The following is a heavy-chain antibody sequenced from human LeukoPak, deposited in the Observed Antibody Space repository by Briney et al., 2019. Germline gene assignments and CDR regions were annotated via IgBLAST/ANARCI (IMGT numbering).Heavy chain of an antibody. D-gene: IGHD2/OR15-2a*01. V-gene: IGHV3-23*01. Sequence: GGSLRLSCAASGFTFSSYAMSWVRQAPGKGLEWVSGISGSGGSTYYADSVKGRFTISRDNSKNTLYLQMNSLRAEDTAVYYCAKLDQIVIVLPAFFDYWGQGTLVTVSS. J-gene: IGHJ4*02. CDR3: AKLDQIVIVLPAFFDY. CDR2: ISGSGGST. CDR1: GFTFSSYA.